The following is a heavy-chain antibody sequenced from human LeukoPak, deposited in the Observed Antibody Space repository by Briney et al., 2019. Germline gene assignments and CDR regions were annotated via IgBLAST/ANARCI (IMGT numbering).Heavy chain of an antibody. CDR3: AKDNGYCTSASCYNSYFDC. V-gene: IGHV3-30*02. J-gene: IGHJ4*02. Sequence: GGSLRLSCAASGFTFSSYAMHWVRQAPGKGLQWVAFIRYDGGNKDYADSVKGRFTISRDNSKSTLFLQMNSLGAEDTAVYYCAKDNGYCTSASCYNSYFDCWGQGTLVTVSS. CDR2: IRYDGGNK. D-gene: IGHD2-2*03. CDR1: GFTFSSYA.